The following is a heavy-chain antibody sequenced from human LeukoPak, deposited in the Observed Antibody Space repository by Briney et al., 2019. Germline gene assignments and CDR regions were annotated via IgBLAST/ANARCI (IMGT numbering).Heavy chain of an antibody. CDR2: INHSGST. CDR1: GGSFSGYY. J-gene: IGHJ4*02. V-gene: IGHV4-34*01. CDR3: ARGEPKVWSPRY. D-gene: IGHD3-10*01. Sequence: SETLSLTCAVYGGSFSGYYWSWIRQPPGKGLEWIGEINHSGSTNYNPSLKSRVTISVDTSKNQFSLKLSSVTAADTAVYYCARGEPKVWSPRYWGQGTLVTVSS.